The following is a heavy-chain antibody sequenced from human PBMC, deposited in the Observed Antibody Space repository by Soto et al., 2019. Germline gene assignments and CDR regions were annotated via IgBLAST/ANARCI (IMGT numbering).Heavy chain of an antibody. CDR1: GFTFSRYA. CDR3: AKNREPIAARPQIFDD. D-gene: IGHD6-6*01. CDR2: ISGSGGST. Sequence: GGSLRLSCAASGFTFSRYAMSWVRQAPGKGLEWVSAISGSGGSTYYADSVKGRFTISRDNSKNTLYLQMNSLRAEDTAVYYCAKNREPIAARPQIFDDWGQGTRVTVS. J-gene: IGHJ4*02. V-gene: IGHV3-23*01.